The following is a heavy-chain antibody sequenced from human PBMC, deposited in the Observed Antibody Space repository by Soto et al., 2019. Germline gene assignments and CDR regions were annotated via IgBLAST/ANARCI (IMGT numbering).Heavy chain of an antibody. D-gene: IGHD3-10*01. Sequence: PPETLSLTCTVSGCSISISIYYWGWIRQPPGKGLEWIGSIYYSGSTYYNPSLKSRVTISVDTSKTQFSLKLSYATDAETDVYYCATRLWTPGASDIWGQGTMVT. V-gene: IGHV4-39*01. CDR3: ATRLWTPGASDI. CDR2: IYYSGST. J-gene: IGHJ3*02. CDR1: GCSISISIYY.